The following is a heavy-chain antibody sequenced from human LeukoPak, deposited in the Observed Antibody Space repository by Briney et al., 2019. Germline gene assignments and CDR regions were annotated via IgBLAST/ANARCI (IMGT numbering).Heavy chain of an antibody. CDR1: GYTFTGYY. J-gene: IGHJ4*02. D-gene: IGHD3-16*02. CDR3: ARTRITFGGVIVFDY. Sequence: ASVKVSCKASGYTFTGYYMHWVRQAPGQGLEWMGWINPNSGGTNYAQKFQGRVTITRNTSISTAYMELSGLRSEDTAVYYCARTRITFGGVIVFDYWGQGTLVTVSS. V-gene: IGHV1-2*02. CDR2: INPNSGGT.